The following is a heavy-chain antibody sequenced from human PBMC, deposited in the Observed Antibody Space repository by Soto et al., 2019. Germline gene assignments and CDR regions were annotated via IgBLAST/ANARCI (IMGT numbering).Heavy chain of an antibody. CDR3: ARVDIVATILGYYYYCGMDV. J-gene: IGHJ6*02. CDR1: GFTFSSYW. Sequence: EVQLVESGGGLVQPGGSLRLSCAASGFTFSSYWMSWVRQAPGKGLEWVANIKQDGSEKYYVDSVKGRFTISRDNAKNSLYLQMNSLRAEDTAVYYCARVDIVATILGYYYYCGMDVWGQGTTVTVSS. CDR2: IKQDGSEK. D-gene: IGHD5-12*01. V-gene: IGHV3-7*01.